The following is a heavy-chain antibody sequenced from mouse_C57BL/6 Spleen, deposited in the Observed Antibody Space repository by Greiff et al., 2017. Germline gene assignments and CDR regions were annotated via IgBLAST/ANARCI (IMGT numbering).Heavy chain of an antibody. CDR3: ARLNWDKYFDY. CDR2: ISSGSSTI. CDR1: GFTSSDYG. D-gene: IGHD4-1*01. J-gene: IGHJ2*01. V-gene: IGHV5-17*01. Sequence: EVHLVESGGGLVKPGGSLKLSCAASGFTSSDYGMHWVRQAPEKGLEWVAYISSGSSTIYYADTVKGRFTISRDNAKNTLFLQMTSLRSEDTAMYYCARLNWDKYFDYWGQGTTLTVSS.